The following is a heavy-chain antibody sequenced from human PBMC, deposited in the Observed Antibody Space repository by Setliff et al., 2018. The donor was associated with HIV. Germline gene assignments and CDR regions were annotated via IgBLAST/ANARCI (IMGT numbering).Heavy chain of an antibody. J-gene: IGHJ6*03. CDR3: ARAGSFDPYYYMDV. V-gene: IGHV5-51*01. CDR1: GYNFNSYW. D-gene: IGHD3-10*01. Sequence: GESLKISCEASGYNFNSYWIGWVRQMPGKGLEWMGIIYPGDSDTRYSPSFQGQVTISADRSITTAYLEWRSLKASDTAMYYCARAGSFDPYYYMDVWGKGTTVTAP. CDR2: IYPGDSDT.